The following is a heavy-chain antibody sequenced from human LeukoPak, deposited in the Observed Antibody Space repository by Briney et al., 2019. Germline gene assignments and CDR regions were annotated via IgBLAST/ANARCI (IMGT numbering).Heavy chain of an antibody. V-gene: IGHV1-18*01. CDR1: GYTFTSYG. CDR3: ARWQQQLVDFDY. J-gene: IGHJ4*02. D-gene: IGHD6-13*01. Sequence: ASVKVSCTASGYTFTSYGISWVRQAPGQGLEWMGWISAYNGNTNYAQKLQGRVTMTTDTSTNTAYMELRSLRSDDTAVYYCARWQQQLVDFDYWGQGTLVTVSS. CDR2: ISAYNGNT.